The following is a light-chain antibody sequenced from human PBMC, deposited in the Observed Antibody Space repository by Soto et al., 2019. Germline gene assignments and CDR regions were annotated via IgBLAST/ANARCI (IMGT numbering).Light chain of an antibody. CDR2: EVS. Sequence: QSALTQPASVSGSPGQSITISCTGTSSDVGTYNYVSWYQHHPGKAPKLIIYEVSNRPSGVSNRLSGSKSGSTASLTISGLQAEDEADYHCTSYTRDTALVFGTGTRSPS. V-gene: IGLV2-14*01. J-gene: IGLJ1*01. CDR1: SSDVGTYNY. CDR3: TSYTRDTALV.